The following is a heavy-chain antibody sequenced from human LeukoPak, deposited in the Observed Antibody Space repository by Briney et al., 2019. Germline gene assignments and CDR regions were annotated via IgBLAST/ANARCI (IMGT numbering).Heavy chain of an antibody. CDR1: GFTFSSYG. D-gene: IGHD7-27*01. CDR2: ISYDGSNK. Sequence: PGRSLRLSCAASGFTFSSYGMHWVRQAPGKGLEWVAVISYDGSNKYYADSVKGRSTISRDNSKNTLYLQMISLRAEDTAVYYCAKDYKVRSGEPPIDYWGQGTLVTVSS. J-gene: IGHJ4*02. V-gene: IGHV3-30*18. CDR3: AKDYKVRSGEPPIDY.